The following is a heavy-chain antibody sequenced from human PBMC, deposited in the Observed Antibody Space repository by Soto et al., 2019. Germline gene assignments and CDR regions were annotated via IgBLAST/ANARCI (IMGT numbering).Heavy chain of an antibody. CDR1: GDSISSGAYY. Sequence: QVQLQESGPGLVQPSQTLSLTCTVSGDSISSGAYYWGWIRQPPGKGLEWNGYIYHRGATYYIPSLESPVPLSVATSQNHFSLRLSSVTAADTAVYYCARDGGYATLDCWRQGTLLTVSS. CDR2: IYHRGAT. D-gene: IGHD2-15*01. V-gene: IGHV4-30-4*01. J-gene: IGHJ4*02. CDR3: ARDGGYATLDC.